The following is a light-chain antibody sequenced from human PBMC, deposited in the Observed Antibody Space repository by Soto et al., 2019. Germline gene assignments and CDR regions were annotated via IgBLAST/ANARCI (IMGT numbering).Light chain of an antibody. CDR2: GAS. V-gene: IGKV3-15*01. CDR3: QQYNNWAT. CDR1: QSVSSN. Sequence: EIVMTQSPATLSVSPGERATLSCRASQSVSSNLAWYQQKPGQAPRLLIYGASTRATGIPARFSGSGSGTEFILTISSLQSEDFAVYYCQQYNNWATFGGGTKVEIK. J-gene: IGKJ4*01.